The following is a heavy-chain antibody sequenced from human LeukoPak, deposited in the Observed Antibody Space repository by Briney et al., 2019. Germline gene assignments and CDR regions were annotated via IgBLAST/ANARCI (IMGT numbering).Heavy chain of an antibody. CDR1: GFTVSSNY. CDR2: IHSVGDT. J-gene: IGHJ4*02. Sequence: PGGSLRLSCKVSGFTVSSNYMSWVRQAPGKGLEWVSIIHSVGDTFYADSVEGRFTISRDNSNNMVYLQMISLTVQDTAVYYCARQGTGLDYWGEGTLVTVSS. CDR3: ARQGTGLDY. V-gene: IGHV3-66*04. D-gene: IGHD1-1*01.